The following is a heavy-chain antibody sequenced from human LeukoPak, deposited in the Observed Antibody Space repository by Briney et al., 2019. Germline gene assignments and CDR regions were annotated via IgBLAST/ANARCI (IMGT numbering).Heavy chain of an antibody. CDR2: ISYDGSNK. CDR3: AKDSEIAAAGSYWYFDL. J-gene: IGHJ2*01. V-gene: IGHV3-30*18. CDR1: GFTFRSYD. Sequence: GGSLRLSCAASGFTFRSYDMHWVRQAPGKGLQWVAVISYDGSNKYHTDPVKGRFTISRDNSKNTLYLQMNSLRAEDTAVYYCAKDSEIAAAGSYWYFDLWGRGTLVTVSS. D-gene: IGHD6-13*01.